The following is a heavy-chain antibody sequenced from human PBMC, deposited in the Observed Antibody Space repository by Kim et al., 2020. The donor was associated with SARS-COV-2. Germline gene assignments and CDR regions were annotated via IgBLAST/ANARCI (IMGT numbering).Heavy chain of an antibody. CDR1: GFSFGDYC. CDR3: ARWTSTSYY. Sequence: GGSLRLSCAASGFSFGDYCMHWVRQAPGKGLECVANIKKDGTDKHYVDSVKGRFTISRDNAKNSLYLQMNSLRAEDTAVYYCARWTSTSYYWGYGTLVTV. J-gene: IGHJ4*01. CDR2: IKKDGTDK. D-gene: IGHD2-2*01. V-gene: IGHV3-7*01.